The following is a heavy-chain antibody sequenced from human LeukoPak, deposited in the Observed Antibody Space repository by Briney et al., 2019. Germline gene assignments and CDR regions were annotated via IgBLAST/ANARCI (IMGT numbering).Heavy chain of an antibody. J-gene: IGHJ4*02. V-gene: IGHV3-33*01. CDR3: ARDSALARLAL. Sequence: GGTLRLSCVTSGFSFSSYGFHWVRQAPGKGLEWVADIWSHGRTEYYADSEKGGFTISRDNSKSTLYVQMNSLRVEDTAVYYCARDSALARLALWGQGTLVTVSS. CDR2: IWSHGRTE. CDR1: GFSFSSYG.